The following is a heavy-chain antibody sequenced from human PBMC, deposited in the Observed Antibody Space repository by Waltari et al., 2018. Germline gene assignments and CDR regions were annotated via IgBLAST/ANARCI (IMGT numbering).Heavy chain of an antibody. CDR1: GYSISSGYY. CDR3: ARGMITFGGVIVKDDAFDI. CDR2: IYHSGST. D-gene: IGHD3-16*02. J-gene: IGHJ3*02. Sequence: QVQLQESGPGLVKPSETLSLTCAVSGYSISSGYYWGWLRQPPGKGLEWIGSIYHSGSTYYNPSLKSRVTISVDTSKNQFSLKLSSVTAADTAVYYCARGMITFGGVIVKDDAFDIWGQGTMVTVSS. V-gene: IGHV4-38-2*01.